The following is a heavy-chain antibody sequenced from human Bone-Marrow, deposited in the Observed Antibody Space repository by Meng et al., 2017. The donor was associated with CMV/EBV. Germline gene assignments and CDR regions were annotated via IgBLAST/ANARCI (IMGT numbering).Heavy chain of an antibody. Sequence: KVSGKGSGYNFTGYDRHWVRQAPGQGLEWMGWINPNSGGTSYAQKCKGRVTMTRDTSISTAYMELSRLRSDDTVVYYCARIGHHRDYWGQGTLVTVSS. CDR2: INPNSGGT. J-gene: IGHJ4*02. V-gene: IGHV1-2*02. CDR1: GYNFTGYD. CDR3: ARIGHHRDY.